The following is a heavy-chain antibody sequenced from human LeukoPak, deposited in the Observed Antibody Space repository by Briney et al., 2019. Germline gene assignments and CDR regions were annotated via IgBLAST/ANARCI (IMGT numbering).Heavy chain of an antibody. CDR1: GGSISSGGYY. J-gene: IGHJ4*02. CDR3: ARIDTAMVAVDY. Sequence: PSETLSLTCTVSGGSISSGGYYWSWIRQPPGKGLEWIGYIYYRGSTNYNPSLKSRVTISVDTSKNQFSLKLSSVTAADTAVYYCARIDTAMVAVDYWGQGTLVTVSS. CDR2: IYYRGST. V-gene: IGHV4-61*08. D-gene: IGHD5-18*01.